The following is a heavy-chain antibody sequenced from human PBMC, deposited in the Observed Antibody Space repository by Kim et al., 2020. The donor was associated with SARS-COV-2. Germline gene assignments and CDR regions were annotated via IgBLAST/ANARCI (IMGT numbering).Heavy chain of an antibody. CDR1: GFTFSSYG. CDR2: ISYDGSNK. Sequence: GGSLRLSCAASGFTFSSYGMHWVRQAPGKGLEWVAVISYDGSNKNYADSVKGRFTISRDKSKNTLYLQMNRLRAEDTAVYYCAKESGSGAYYGWTDYYY. V-gene: IGHV3-30*18. CDR3: AKESGSGAYYGWTDYYY. J-gene: IGHJ6*01. D-gene: IGHD3-10*01.